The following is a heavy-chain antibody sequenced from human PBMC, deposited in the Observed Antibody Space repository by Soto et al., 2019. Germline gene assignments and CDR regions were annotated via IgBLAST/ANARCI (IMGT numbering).Heavy chain of an antibody. Sequence: EVQLVESGGDVVQPGGSLRLSCAASGFTFEDYTIHWVRHAPGKALEWVSLFSWDGGTTNYTHSVKGRFTISRDNSKNSLYLQMNSLRPEDTALYYCAKDGSQKDDDGNWLGSWGQGTLVTVSS. V-gene: IGHV3-43*01. CDR2: FSWDGGTT. CDR3: AKDGSQKDDDGNWLGS. J-gene: IGHJ5*01. CDR1: GFTFEDYT. D-gene: IGHD3-16*01.